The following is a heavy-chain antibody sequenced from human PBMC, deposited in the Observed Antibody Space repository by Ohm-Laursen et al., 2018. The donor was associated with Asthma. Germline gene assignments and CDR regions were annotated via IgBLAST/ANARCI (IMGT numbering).Heavy chain of an antibody. J-gene: IGHJ4*02. CDR2: INQDGSIW. V-gene: IGHV3-7*05. D-gene: IGHD3-10*01. CDR1: GFTFSNHW. CDR3: AVSIYAYGEGAY. Sequence: SLRLSCAAFGFTFSNHWVTWVRQAPGRGLEWVANINQDGSIWGYVDSVKGRFAISRDNAHNSLYLQMNSLRAEDTAFYYCAVSIYAYGEGAYWGQGTLVTVSS.